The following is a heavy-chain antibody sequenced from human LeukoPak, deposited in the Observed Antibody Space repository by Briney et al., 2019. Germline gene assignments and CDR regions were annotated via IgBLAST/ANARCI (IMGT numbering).Heavy chain of an antibody. Sequence: GGSLRLSCAASGFTVSSNYMSWVRQAPGKGLEWVSVIYSGGSAYYADSVKGRFTISRDNSKNTLYLQMNSLRAEDTAVYYCTRGLYYPFDYWGQGTLVTVSS. CDR3: TRGLYYPFDY. V-gene: IGHV3-53*01. CDR2: IYSGGSA. CDR1: GFTVSSNY. J-gene: IGHJ4*02. D-gene: IGHD3-16*01.